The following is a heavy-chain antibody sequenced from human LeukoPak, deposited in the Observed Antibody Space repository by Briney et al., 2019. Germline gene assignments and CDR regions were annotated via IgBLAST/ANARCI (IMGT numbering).Heavy chain of an antibody. Sequence: SETLSLTCTVSGGSISSYYWSWIRQPPGKGLEWIGYIYYSGSTNYNPSLKSRVTISVDTSKNQFSLKLTSVTVADTGLCYCARAPTSSTSSSSPFDIWGQGTMVTVSS. CDR3: ARAPTSSTSSSSPFDI. CDR2: IYYSGST. J-gene: IGHJ3*02. D-gene: IGHD2-2*01. V-gene: IGHV4-59*08. CDR1: GGSISSYY.